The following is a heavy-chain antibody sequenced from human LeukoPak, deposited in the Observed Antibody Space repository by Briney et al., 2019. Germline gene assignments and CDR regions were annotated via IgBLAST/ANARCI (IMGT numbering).Heavy chain of an antibody. CDR1: GFTFGDYA. CDR3: TRDCSSTSCYTYFDY. CDR2: IRSKAYGGAT. D-gene: IGHD2-2*02. Sequence: PGGSLRLSCTASGFTFGDYAMSWVRQAPGKGLEWVGFIRSKAYGGATEYAASVKGRFTISRDDSKSIAYLQMNSLKTEDTAVYYCTRDCSSTSCYTYFDYWGQGTLVTVSS. J-gene: IGHJ4*02. V-gene: IGHV3-49*04.